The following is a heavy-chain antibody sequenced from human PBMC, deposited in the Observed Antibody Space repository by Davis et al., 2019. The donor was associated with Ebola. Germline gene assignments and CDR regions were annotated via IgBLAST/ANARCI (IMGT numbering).Heavy chain of an antibody. D-gene: IGHD3-10*01. V-gene: IGHV3-74*01. CDR1: GFSFSGYW. CDR2: INSDGSRT. CDR3: SGEVWSSIDY. Sequence: PGGSLRLSCAASGFSFSGYWMHWVRQAPGKGLLWVSRINSDGSRTSYADFVKGRFTISRDNAKNTLYLQMNSLRAEDTAVYYCSGEVWSSIDYWGQGTLVTVSS. J-gene: IGHJ4*02.